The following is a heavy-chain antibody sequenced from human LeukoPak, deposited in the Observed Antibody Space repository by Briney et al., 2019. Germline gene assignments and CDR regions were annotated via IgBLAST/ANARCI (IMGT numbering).Heavy chain of an antibody. J-gene: IGHJ3*02. CDR2: NSGST. Sequence: SETLSLTCTVSGDSLSDYFWSWIRQPPGKGVEWIGYNSGSTNYNASLKSRVTILLVRSKNQFSLKLSSVTAAETAVYYCARGRGYGGNYLRSFDIWGQGTMVTVSS. CDR3: ARGRGYGGNYLRSFDI. CDR1: GDSLSDYF. V-gene: IGHV4-59*08. D-gene: IGHD1-26*01.